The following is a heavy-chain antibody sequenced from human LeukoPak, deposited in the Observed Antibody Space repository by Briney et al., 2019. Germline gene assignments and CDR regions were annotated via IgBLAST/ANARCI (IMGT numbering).Heavy chain of an antibody. CDR3: ARDQEGFDY. CDR2: IYPRDGST. J-gene: IGHJ4*02. Sequence: ASVKVSCKASGYTFTSNYIHWVRQAPGQGLERMGMIYPRDGSTSYAQKFQGRVTVTRDTSTSTVHMELSGLRSEDTAVYYCARDQEGFDYWGQETLVTVSS. V-gene: IGHV1-46*01. CDR1: GYTFTSNY.